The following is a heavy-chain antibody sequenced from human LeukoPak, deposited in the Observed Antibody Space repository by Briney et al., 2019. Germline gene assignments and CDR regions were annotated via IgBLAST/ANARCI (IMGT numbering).Heavy chain of an antibody. Sequence: PSETLPLTCTVSGDSISGFYWNWIRQPPGKGLEWLGYIYYSGSTNYNPSLKSRVSISIDTSKNQFSLKLSSVTAADTAVYYCARTPFYYGSGDVDYWGQGTLVTVSS. V-gene: IGHV4-59*08. D-gene: IGHD3-10*01. J-gene: IGHJ4*02. CDR2: IYYSGST. CDR3: ARTPFYYGSGDVDY. CDR1: GDSISGFY.